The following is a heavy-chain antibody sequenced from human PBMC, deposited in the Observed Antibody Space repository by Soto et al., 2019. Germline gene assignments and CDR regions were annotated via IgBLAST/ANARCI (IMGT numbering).Heavy chain of an antibody. D-gene: IGHD2-2*01. CDR1: GFTFSSYA. CDR2: ISSNGGST. Sequence: PGGSLRLSCSASGFTFSSYAMHWVRQAPGKGLEYVSAISSNGGSTYYADSVKGRFTTSRDNSKNTLHLQMSSLRAEDTAVYYCALYCSSTSCYLGGMDVWGQGTTVNVSS. J-gene: IGHJ6*02. V-gene: IGHV3-64D*06. CDR3: ALYCSSTSCYLGGMDV.